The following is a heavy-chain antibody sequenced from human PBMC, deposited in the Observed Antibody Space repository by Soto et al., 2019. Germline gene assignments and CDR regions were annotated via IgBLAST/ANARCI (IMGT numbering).Heavy chain of an antibody. CDR1: GFTFSSYS. J-gene: IGHJ6*03. V-gene: IGHV3-48*01. CDR2: ISSSSSTI. D-gene: IGHD7-27*01. Sequence: EVQLVESGGGLVQPGGSLRLSCAASGFTFSSYSMNWVRQAPGKGLEWVSYISSSSSTIYYADSVKGRFTISRDNAKNSLYLQMNSLRAEDTAVYYCARAGPGYYYYYMDVWVKGTTVTVSS. CDR3: ARAGPGYYYYYMDV.